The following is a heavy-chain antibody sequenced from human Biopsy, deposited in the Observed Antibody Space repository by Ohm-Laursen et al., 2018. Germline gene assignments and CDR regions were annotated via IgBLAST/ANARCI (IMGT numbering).Heavy chain of an antibody. J-gene: IGHJ1*01. CDR1: GFTFSRYW. CDR2: TNEDGSHT. Sequence: SLRLSCTASGFTFSRYWIHWVRQAPGKGLLTWVSHTNEDGSHTDSADSVKGRFTVSRDNAKNTVYLQMNSLRAEDSAVYYCLITAVGGGQGALVTVSS. D-gene: IGHD3-3*01. CDR3: LITAVG. V-gene: IGHV3-74*01.